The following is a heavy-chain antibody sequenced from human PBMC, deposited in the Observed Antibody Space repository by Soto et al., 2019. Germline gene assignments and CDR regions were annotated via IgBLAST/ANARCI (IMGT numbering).Heavy chain of an antibody. CDR3: ATLVYVGATRHLEDNSFDY. J-gene: IGHJ4*02. Sequence: ASVKVSCKVSGYTLTELSMHWVRQAPGKGLEWMGGFDPEDGETIYAQKFQGRVTMTEDTSTDTAYMELSSLRSEDTAVYYCATLVYVGATRHLEDNSFDYWGQGTLVTVSS. D-gene: IGHD1-26*01. CDR2: FDPEDGET. CDR1: GYTLTELS. V-gene: IGHV1-24*01.